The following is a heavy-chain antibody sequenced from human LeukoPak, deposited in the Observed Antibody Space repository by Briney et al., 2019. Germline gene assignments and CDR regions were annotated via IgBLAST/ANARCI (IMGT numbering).Heavy chain of an antibody. J-gene: IGHJ6*02. Sequence: ETLSLTCAVSGGSISSSNWWSWVRQPPGKGLEWVANIKQDGSQKYYVDSVKGRFTISRDNAKNSLYLQMNSLRAEDTAVYYCARDRPGESFVDVWGQGTTVTVSS. CDR2: IKQDGSQK. V-gene: IGHV3-7*03. D-gene: IGHD4-17*01. CDR3: ARDRPGESFVDV. CDR1: GGSISSSNW.